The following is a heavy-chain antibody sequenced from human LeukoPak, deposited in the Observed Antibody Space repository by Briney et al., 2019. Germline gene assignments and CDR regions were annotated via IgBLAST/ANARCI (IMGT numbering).Heavy chain of an antibody. CDR1: GFTFRSYA. CDR3: AKTSSMVRGYDY. D-gene: IGHD3-10*01. J-gene: IGHJ4*02. CDR2: TTGSGDKL. V-gene: IGHV3-23*01. Sequence: GGSLRLSCTASGFTFRSYALSWVRQAPGKGLEWVSATTGSGDKLFYADSVKGRFTISRDNSKNTLYLQMNSLRAEDTAVYYCAKTSSMVRGYDYWGQGTLVTVSS.